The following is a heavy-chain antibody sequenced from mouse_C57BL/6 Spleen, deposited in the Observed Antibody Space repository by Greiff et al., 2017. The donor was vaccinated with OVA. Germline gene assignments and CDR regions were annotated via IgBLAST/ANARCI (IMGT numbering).Heavy chain of an antibody. D-gene: IGHD2-4*01. CDR2: FYPRSGNT. J-gene: IGHJ4*01. Sequence: VQRVESGAELARPGASVKLSCKASGYTFTSYGISWVKQRTGQGLEWIGEFYPRSGNTYYNEKFKGKATLTADKSSSTAYMELRSLTSEDSAVYFCAYDDYEPYAMDYWGQGTSVTVSS. CDR3: AYDDYEPYAMDY. V-gene: IGHV1-81*01. CDR1: GYTFTSYG.